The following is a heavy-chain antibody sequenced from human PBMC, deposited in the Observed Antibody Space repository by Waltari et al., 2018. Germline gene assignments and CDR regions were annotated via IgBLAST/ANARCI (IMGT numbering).Heavy chain of an antibody. J-gene: IGHJ3*02. D-gene: IGHD3-3*02. Sequence: QVQLVESGGGVVQPGRSVRLSGAASGFTFGTYGLHWVGQAPGKGLEWVAVISDDGSSTDYGDSVKGRFTLSRDNSRNTLNVQMNRLRTEDTAMYYCVSYPIFQGAVDAFDIWGQGTMVTVSS. V-gene: IGHV3-30*03. CDR1: GFTFGTYG. CDR3: VSYPIFQGAVDAFDI. CDR2: ISDDGSST.